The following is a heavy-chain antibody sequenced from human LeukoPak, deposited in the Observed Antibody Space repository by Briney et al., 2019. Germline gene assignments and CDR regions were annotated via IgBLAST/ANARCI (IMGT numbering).Heavy chain of an antibody. CDR3: ARVAPPYYDFWSGYSFPFDY. Sequence: ASVKVSCKASGYTFTSYDINWVRQAAGQGREWMGWMNPNSGNTGYAQKFQGRVTMTRNTSISTAYMELSSLRSEDTAVYYCARVAPPYYDFWSGYSFPFDYWGQGTLVTVSS. CDR1: GYTFTSYD. CDR2: MNPNSGNT. D-gene: IGHD3-3*01. J-gene: IGHJ4*02. V-gene: IGHV1-8*01.